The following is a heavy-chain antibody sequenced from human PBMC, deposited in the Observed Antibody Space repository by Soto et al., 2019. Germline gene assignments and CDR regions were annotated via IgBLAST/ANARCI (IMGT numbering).Heavy chain of an antibody. J-gene: IGHJ4*02. CDR2: IRGTTTI. CDR1: GFSFRDHS. V-gene: IGHV3-48*02. CDR3: ARDLSWAFDH. Sequence: DVQLVESGGGLVQPRGSLRLSCAASGFSFRDHSMNWVRQAPGKGLEWISYIRGTTTISYADSVKGRFTISRDNAENSLYLQMNSLRDEDTAVYYCARDLSWAFDHWGQGALVTVSS. D-gene: IGHD6-13*01.